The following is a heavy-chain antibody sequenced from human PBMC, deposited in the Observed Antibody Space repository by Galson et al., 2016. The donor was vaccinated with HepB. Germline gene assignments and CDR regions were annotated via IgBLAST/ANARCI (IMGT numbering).Heavy chain of an antibody. CDR3: AQRRLGLGNFYFDY. CDR1: GFTFNAYA. D-gene: IGHD3-16*01. CDR2: ITSSGVGT. Sequence: SLRLSCAASGFTFNAYAMSWVRQSPGKGLEWVSAITSSGVGTFYTDSVKGRFTISRDSSKNTLYLQMNSLRVGDTATYFCAQRRLGLGNFYFDYWGQGTLVTVSS. J-gene: IGHJ4*02. V-gene: IGHV3-23*01.